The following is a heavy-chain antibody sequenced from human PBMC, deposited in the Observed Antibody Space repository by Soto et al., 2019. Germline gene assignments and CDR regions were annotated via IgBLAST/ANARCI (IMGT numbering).Heavy chain of an antibody. J-gene: IGHJ4*02. CDR2: ISSSSSYI. CDR1: GLTINTYS. V-gene: IGHV3-21*01. D-gene: IGHD3-22*01. CDR3: ARDLYYYDSSGFNY. Sequence: GGSLRLSCVASGLTINTYSMMWVRQAPGKGLEWVSSISSSSSYIYYADSVKGRFTISRDNAKNSLYLQMNSLRAEDTAVYYCARDLYYYDSSGFNYWGQGTLVTVS.